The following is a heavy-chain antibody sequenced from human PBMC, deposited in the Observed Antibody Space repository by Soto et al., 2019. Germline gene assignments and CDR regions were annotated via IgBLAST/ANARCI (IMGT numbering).Heavy chain of an antibody. CDR2: INPNSGGT. V-gene: IGHV1-2*04. CDR3: ARDRGYGGNSAYYYYYYGMDV. J-gene: IGHJ6*02. CDR1: GYTFTGYY. D-gene: IGHD4-17*01. Sequence: ASVKVSCKASGYTFTGYYMHWVRQAPGQELEWMGWINPNSGGTNYAQKFQGWVTMTRDTSISTAYMELSRLRSDDTAVYYCARDRGYGGNSAYYYYYYGMDVWGQGTTVTVSS.